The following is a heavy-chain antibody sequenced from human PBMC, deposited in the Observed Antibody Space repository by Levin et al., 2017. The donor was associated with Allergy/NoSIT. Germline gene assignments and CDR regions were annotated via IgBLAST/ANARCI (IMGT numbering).Heavy chain of an antibody. J-gene: IGHJ6*02. D-gene: IGHD2-2*02. CDR3: ARGGCSSTSCYIGNYYYDYGMDG. CDR2: INSDGSST. Sequence: PGGSLRLSCAASGFTFSSYWMHWVRQAPGKGLVWVSRINSDGSSTSYADSVKGRFTISRDNAKNTLYLQMNSLRAEDTAVYYCARGGCSSTSCYIGNYYYDYGMDGWGQGTTVTVSS. CDR1: GFTFSSYW. V-gene: IGHV3-74*01.